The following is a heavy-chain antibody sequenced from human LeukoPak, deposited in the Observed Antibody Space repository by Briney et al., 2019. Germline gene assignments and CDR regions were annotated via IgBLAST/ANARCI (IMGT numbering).Heavy chain of an antibody. D-gene: IGHD3-22*01. CDR3: AQDATDFDSSGQTYFDN. J-gene: IGHJ4*02. V-gene: IGHV1-8*03. CDR1: GGTFSSYA. CDR2: MNPNSGNT. Sequence: GASVKVSCKASGGTFSSYAINWVRQATGQGLEWMGWMNPNSGNTGYAQKFQGRVTITRNTSISTAYMELSSLRSEDTAVYYCAQDATDFDSSGQTYFDNWGQGTLVTVSS.